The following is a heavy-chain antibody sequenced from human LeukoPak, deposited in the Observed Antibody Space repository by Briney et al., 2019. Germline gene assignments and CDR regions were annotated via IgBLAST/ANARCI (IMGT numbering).Heavy chain of an antibody. Sequence: SETLSLTCTVSGVSVSSRSYYWSWIRQPPGKGLEWIGYIYYSGSTNYNPSLASRVTMSVDTSKNQFSLKLTSVTAADTAVYYCARGVTAHAFDIWGQGTIVSVSS. D-gene: IGHD4-11*01. CDR1: GVSVSSRSYY. CDR2: IYYSGST. J-gene: IGHJ3*02. CDR3: ARGVTAHAFDI. V-gene: IGHV4-61*01.